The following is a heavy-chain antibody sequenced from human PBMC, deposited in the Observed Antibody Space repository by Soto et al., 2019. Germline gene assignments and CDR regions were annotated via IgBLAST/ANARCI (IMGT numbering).Heavy chain of an antibody. CDR3: ARDLGVRGVIMGPDYYYGMDV. V-gene: IGHV4-31*03. CDR1: GDSISSDAYY. Sequence: PSETLSLTCSVSGDSISSDAYYWSWIRQHPGKGLEWIGYISYSGSTYYNPSLKSRVTISVDTSKNQFSLKLSSVTAADTAVYYCARDLGVRGVIMGPDYYYGMDVWGQGTTVTVSS. D-gene: IGHD3-10*01. J-gene: IGHJ6*02. CDR2: ISYSGST.